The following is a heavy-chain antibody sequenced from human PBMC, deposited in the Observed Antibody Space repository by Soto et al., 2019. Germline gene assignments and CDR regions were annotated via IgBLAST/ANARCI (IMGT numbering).Heavy chain of an antibody. J-gene: IGHJ4*02. V-gene: IGHV4-4*02. CDR2: IFESGAP. D-gene: IGHD1-7*01. Sequence: QVQLQESGPGLVKPSGTLSLTCAVSGGSISSSSWWTWVRQSPGKGLEWIGEIFESGAPNYNPSLTSRLTMSVDKSKNQFSLNLSSLTAADTAVYFCTTSHAGELNNWGQGTLVTVSS. CDR1: GGSISSSSW. CDR3: TTSHAGELNN.